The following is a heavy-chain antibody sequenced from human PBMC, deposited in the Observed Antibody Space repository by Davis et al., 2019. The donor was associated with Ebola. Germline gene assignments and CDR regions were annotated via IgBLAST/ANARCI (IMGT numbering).Heavy chain of an antibody. CDR1: GGSISGYY. J-gene: IGHJ4*02. CDR2: IYYSGTT. CDR3: ARIGLNYYFDY. Sequence: PSETLSLTCTVSGGSISGYYWSWIRQPPGKELEWIGHIYYSGTTQYKSSLRSRVTISVDTSKNQFSLNLRSVTSADTAVYYCARIGLNYYFDYWGQGALVTVSS. V-gene: IGHV4-59*01. D-gene: IGHD3-16*01.